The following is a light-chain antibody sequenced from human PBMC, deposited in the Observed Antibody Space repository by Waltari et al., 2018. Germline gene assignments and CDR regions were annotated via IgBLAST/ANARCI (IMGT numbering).Light chain of an antibody. CDR2: KSS. CDR1: QSISIW. V-gene: IGKV1-5*03. J-gene: IGKJ2*01. CDR3: QHYDNYPVA. Sequence: DIQMTQSPSTLSASVGDRVHITCRASQSISIWLAWYQQRSGKAPKLLISKSSSLESGFPSRFSGSGSGTEFTLTITNLHPDDFATYYCQHYDNYPVAFGQGTKLEIK.